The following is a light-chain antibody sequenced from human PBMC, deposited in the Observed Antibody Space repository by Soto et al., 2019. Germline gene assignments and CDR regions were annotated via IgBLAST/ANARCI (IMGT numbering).Light chain of an antibody. J-gene: IGKJ5*01. CDR2: GAS. CDR1: QSISSSF. CDR3: QQYDNPPIP. V-gene: IGKV3-20*01. Sequence: EIVVTQSPGILSLSPGERASLSCGASQSISSSFLAWYQQKPGQAPRLLIYGASSRATGIPDRFSGTGSETDFTLTISRLEPEDFAVYYCQQYDNPPIPFGQGTRLAIK.